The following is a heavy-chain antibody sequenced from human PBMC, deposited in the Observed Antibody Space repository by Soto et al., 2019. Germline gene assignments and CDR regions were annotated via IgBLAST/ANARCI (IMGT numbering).Heavy chain of an antibody. D-gene: IGHD4-17*01. CDR1: GFTFSSYS. V-gene: IGHV3-48*01. Sequence: EVQLVESGGGLVQPGGSLRLSCAASGFTFSSYSMNCVRQAPGKGLEWVSYISSSSSTIYSADSVKGRFTISKDNAKNSLYLQMNSLRAESTAGYYCARDSVRDYEAGLGYWGQGTLVTVSS. CDR3: ARDSVRDYEAGLGY. CDR2: ISSSSSTI. J-gene: IGHJ4*02.